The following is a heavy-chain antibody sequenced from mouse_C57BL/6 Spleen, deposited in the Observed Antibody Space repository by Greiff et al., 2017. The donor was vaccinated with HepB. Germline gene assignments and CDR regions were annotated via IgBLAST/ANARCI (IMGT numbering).Heavy chain of an antibody. Sequence: QVQLQQPGAELVRPGTSVKLSCKASGYTFTSYWIHWVQQRPGQGLEWIGVIDPSDSYTNYNQKFKGKATFNVDTSSSTAYMQLSSLTSEDSAVYYCAREAGEDYYGSSYYFDYWGQGTTLTVSS. J-gene: IGHJ2*01. CDR3: AREAGEDYYGSSYYFDY. CDR1: GYTFTSYW. CDR2: IDPSDSYT. D-gene: IGHD1-1*01. V-gene: IGHV1-59*01.